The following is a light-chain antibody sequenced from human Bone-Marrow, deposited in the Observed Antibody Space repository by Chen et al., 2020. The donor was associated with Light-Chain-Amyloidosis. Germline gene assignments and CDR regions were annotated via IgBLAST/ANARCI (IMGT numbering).Light chain of an antibody. CDR3: QVWDSSSDLRV. CDR1: TIGSKS. V-gene: IGLV3-21*03. J-gene: IGLJ3*02. CDR2: DDS. Sequence: SYVLTQSPSVSVAPGKMARLTRGGKTIGSKSMHWYQQKPGQAPVLVVYDDSDRPSGIPERISGSNAGNTATLTISRVEAGDEADYYCQVWDSSSDLRVFGGGTRLTVL.